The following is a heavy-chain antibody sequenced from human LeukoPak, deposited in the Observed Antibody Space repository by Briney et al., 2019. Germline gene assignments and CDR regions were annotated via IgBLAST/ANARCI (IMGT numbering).Heavy chain of an antibody. J-gene: IGHJ4*02. CDR3: AKTPKLIRGTPDY. Sequence: AGTLTLSCAASGFSFGSYAMTWVRQAPGKGLEWVSVISGGGGDANYADPVKGRFTISRDTSKNTLYLQMSSSRAEDTAYYYTAKTPKLIRGTPDYWVQGTLVSV. CDR1: GFSFGSYA. D-gene: IGHD3-10*01. CDR2: ISGGGGDA. V-gene: IGHV3-23*01.